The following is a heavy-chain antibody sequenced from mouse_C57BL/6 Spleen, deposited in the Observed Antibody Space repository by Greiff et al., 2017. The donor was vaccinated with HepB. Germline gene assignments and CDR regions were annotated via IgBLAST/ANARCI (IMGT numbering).Heavy chain of an antibody. D-gene: IGHD2-3*01. CDR3: ARDPLYDGYYEGFAY. Sequence: QVQLQQPGAELVRPGTSVKLSCKASGYTFTSYWMHWVKQRPGQGLEWIGVIDPSDSYTNYNQKFKGKATLTVDTSSSTAYMQLSSLTSEDSAVYYCARDPLYDGYYEGFAYWGQGTLVTVSA. CDR1: GYTFTSYW. J-gene: IGHJ3*01. V-gene: IGHV1-59*01. CDR2: IDPSDSYT.